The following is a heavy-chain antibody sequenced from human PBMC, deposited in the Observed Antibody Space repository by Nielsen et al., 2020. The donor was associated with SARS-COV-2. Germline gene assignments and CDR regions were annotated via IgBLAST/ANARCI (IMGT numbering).Heavy chain of an antibody. Sequence: GGSLRLSCAASGFTFSNAWMNWVRQAPGKGLEWVSSISSSSSYIYYADSVKGRFTISRDNAKNSLYLQMNSLRAEDTAVYYCARDRFGIAARPGGYGMDVWGQGTTVTVSS. CDR3: ARDRFGIAARPGGYGMDV. V-gene: IGHV3-21*01. D-gene: IGHD6-6*01. CDR1: GFTFSNAW. J-gene: IGHJ6*02. CDR2: ISSSSSYI.